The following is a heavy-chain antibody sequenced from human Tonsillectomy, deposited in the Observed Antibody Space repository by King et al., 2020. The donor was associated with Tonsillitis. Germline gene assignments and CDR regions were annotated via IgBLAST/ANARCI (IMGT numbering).Heavy chain of an antibody. CDR1: GFTFDDYA. CDR3: AKDLASGGSGWYEISA. V-gene: IGHV3-9*01. D-gene: IGHD6-19*01. J-gene: IGHJ5*02. CDR2: ISWNSGSI. Sequence: VQLVESGGGLVQPGRSLRLSCAASGFTFDDYAMHWVRQAPGKGLEWVSGISWNSGSIGYADSVKGRFTISRDNAKNSLYLQMNSLRAEDTALYYCAKDLASGGSGWYEISAWGQGTLVTVSS.